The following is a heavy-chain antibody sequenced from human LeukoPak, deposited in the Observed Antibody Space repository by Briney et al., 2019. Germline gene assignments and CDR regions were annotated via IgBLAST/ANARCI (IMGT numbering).Heavy chain of an antibody. D-gene: IGHD3-10*01. CDR1: GGTSSNYP. CDR3: ARGSKYYYASGSYSADY. J-gene: IGHJ4*02. V-gene: IGHV1-69*06. CDR2: IIPSFGAP. Sequence: ASVKLSCKASGGTSSNYPFNWVRQAPGQGFEWMGSIIPSFGAPAYAQKFEDRITLTAGKSTGTVYMELSSLRSDDTAFYYCARGSKYYYASGSYSADYWGQGSLVSVSS.